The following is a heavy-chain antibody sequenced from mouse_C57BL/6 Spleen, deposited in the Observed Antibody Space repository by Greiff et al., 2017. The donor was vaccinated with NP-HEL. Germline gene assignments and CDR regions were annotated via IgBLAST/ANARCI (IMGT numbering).Heavy chain of an antibody. D-gene: IGHD2-5*01. CDR2: IFPGSGST. Sequence: VQLQQSGPELVKPGASVKISCKASGYTFTDYYINWVKQRPGQGLEWIGWIFPGSGSTYYNEKFKGKATLTVDKSSSTAYMLLSSLTSEDSAVYFCARPSYYSNRLFAYWGQGTLVTVSA. J-gene: IGHJ3*01. CDR3: ARPSYYSNRLFAY. V-gene: IGHV1-75*01. CDR1: GYTFTDYY.